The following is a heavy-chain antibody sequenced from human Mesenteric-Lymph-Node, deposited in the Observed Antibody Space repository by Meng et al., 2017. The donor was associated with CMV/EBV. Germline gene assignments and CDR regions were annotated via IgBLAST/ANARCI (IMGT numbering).Heavy chain of an antibody. J-gene: IGHJ6*02. Sequence: GESLKISCAASGFTFSSYWMSWVRQAPGKGLEWVANINPGGSERYYVDSVKGRFTISRDNAKNSLYLQMNSLRAEDTAVYYCARRSSISIFGVVLSGWGYNVDVWGQGTTVTVSS. V-gene: IGHV3-7*01. CDR2: INPGGSER. CDR3: ARRSSISIFGVVLSGWGYNVDV. CDR1: GFTFSSYW. D-gene: IGHD3-3*01.